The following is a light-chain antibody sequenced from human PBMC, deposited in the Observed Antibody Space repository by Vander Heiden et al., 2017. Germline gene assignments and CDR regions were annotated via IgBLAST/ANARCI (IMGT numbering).Light chain of an antibody. Sequence: DIVMTKSPLSLPVTPGESASIPCRSSQSLLQTIRYSHLEWYLQKPGQSPQLLISCGSIRASGVPDRFSGSASGTDFILKISRVEAEDAGVYYCMQARHTPWTFGQGTKVEIK. V-gene: IGKV2-28*01. CDR2: CGS. J-gene: IGKJ1*01. CDR1: QSLLQTIRYSH. CDR3: MQARHTPWT.